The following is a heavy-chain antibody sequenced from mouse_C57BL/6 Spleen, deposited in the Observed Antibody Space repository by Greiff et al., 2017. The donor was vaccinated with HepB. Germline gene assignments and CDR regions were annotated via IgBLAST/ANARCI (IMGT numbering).Heavy chain of an antibody. Sequence: EVKVVESGGGLVKPGGSLKLSCAASGFTFSDYGMHWVRQAPEKGLEWVAYISSGSSTIYYADTVKGRFTISRDNAKNTMFLQMTRLRSEDTAMCYCARHGYDRFLDYWGQGTTLTVSS. J-gene: IGHJ2*01. CDR2: ISSGSSTI. D-gene: IGHD2-2*01. CDR1: GFTFSDYG. V-gene: IGHV5-17*01. CDR3: ARHGYDRFLDY.